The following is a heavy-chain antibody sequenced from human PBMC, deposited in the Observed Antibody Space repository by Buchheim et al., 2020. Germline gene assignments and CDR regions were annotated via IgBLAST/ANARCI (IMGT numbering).Heavy chain of an antibody. CDR1: GGSFSGYY. J-gene: IGHJ4*02. V-gene: IGHV4-34*01. CDR3: ARFLYYYDSSGYSLIDY. D-gene: IGHD3-22*01. CDR2: INHSGST. Sequence: QVQLQQWGAGLLKPSETLSLTCAVYGGSFSGYYWSWIRQPPGKGPEWIGEINHSGSTNYNPSLKSRVTISVDTSKNQFSLKLSSVTAADTAVYYCARFLYYYDSSGYSLIDYWGQGTL.